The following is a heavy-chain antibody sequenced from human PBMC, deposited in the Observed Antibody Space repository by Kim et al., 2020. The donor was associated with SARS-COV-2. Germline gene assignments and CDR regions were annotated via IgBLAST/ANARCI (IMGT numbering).Heavy chain of an antibody. CDR1: GFTFSSYG. Sequence: GGSLRLSCAASGFTFSSYGMHWVRQAPGKGLEWVAVISYDGSNKYYADSVKGRFTISRDNSKNTRYLQMNSLRAEDTAVYYCAKEEYDRGYDWFDPWGQGTLVTVSS. J-gene: IGHJ5*02. CDR2: ISYDGSNK. CDR3: AKEEYDRGYDWFDP. V-gene: IGHV3-30*18. D-gene: IGHD3-22*01.